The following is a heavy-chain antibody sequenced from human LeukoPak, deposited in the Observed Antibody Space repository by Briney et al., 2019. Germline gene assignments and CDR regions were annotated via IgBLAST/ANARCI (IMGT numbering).Heavy chain of an antibody. J-gene: IGHJ5*02. D-gene: IGHD2-2*01. CDR3: ARDTQSGYCSSTSCSGA. V-gene: IGHV4-39*02. Sequence: SETLSLTCTVSGGSISSSSYYWGWIRQPPGKGLEWIGSIYYSGSTYYNPSLKSRVTISVDTSKNQFSLKLSSVTAADTAVYYCARDTQSGYCSSTSCSGAWGQGTLVTVSS. CDR1: GGSISSSSYY. CDR2: IYYSGST.